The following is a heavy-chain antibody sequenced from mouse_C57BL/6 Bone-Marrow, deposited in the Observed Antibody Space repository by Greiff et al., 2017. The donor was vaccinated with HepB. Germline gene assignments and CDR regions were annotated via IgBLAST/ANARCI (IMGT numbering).Heavy chain of an antibody. CDR1: GFNIKNTY. V-gene: IGHV14-3*01. CDR2: IDPANGNT. CDR3: ACNYGMDY. Sequence: EVQLQQSVAELVRPGASVKLSCKASGFNIKNTYMHWVKQRPEQGLEWIGRIDPANGNTKYTPKFQGKATITADKSSNTAYLQLSSLTSEDSAVYCCACNYGMDYWGQGTSVTVSS. J-gene: IGHJ4*01.